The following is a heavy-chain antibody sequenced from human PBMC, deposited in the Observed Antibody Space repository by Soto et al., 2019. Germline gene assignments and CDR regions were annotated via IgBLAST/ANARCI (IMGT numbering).Heavy chain of an antibody. CDR1: GFTFNSYA. V-gene: IGHV3-23*01. J-gene: IGHJ4*02. Sequence: EVQLLESGGGLIQPGGSLRLSCEASGFTFNSYAMSWVRQAPGKGLEWVSSITASGRNSYYADCVKGRFTISRDQSKNTLFLQMSSLRAEDTALYYCAKLTAYYDFWSGSDFDYWGQGALVTVSS. CDR3: AKLTAYYDFWSGSDFDY. CDR2: ITASGRNS. D-gene: IGHD3-3*01.